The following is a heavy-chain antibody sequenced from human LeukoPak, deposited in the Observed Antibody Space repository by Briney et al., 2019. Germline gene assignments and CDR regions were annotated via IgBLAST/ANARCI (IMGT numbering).Heavy chain of an antibody. J-gene: IGHJ4*02. Sequence: SQTLSLTCTVSGGSISSGDYYWSWIRQPPGKGLEWIGYIYYSGSTYYNPSLKSRVTISVDTSKNQFSLKLSSVTAADTAVYYCARGNRSFGDYIFDYWGQGTLVTVSS. V-gene: IGHV4-30-4*01. CDR2: IYYSGST. CDR3: ARGNRSFGDYIFDY. CDR1: GGSISSGDYY. D-gene: IGHD4-17*01.